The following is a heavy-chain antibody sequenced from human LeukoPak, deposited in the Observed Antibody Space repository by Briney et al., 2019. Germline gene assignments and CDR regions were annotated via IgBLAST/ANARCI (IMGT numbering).Heavy chain of an antibody. Sequence: ASVKVSCRASGYTFTGYYMHWVRQAPGQGLEWMGWINPNSGGTNYAQKFQGRVTMTRDTSISTAYMELSRLRSDDTAVYYCARGGGYNWRVFDYWGQGTLVTVSS. CDR1: GYTFTGYY. CDR2: INPNSGGT. V-gene: IGHV1-2*02. CDR3: ARGGGYNWRVFDY. D-gene: IGHD1-1*01. J-gene: IGHJ4*02.